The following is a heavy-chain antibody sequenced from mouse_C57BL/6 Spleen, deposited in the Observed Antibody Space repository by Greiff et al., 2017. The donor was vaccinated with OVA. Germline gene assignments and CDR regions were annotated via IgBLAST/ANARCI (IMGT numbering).Heavy chain of an antibody. CDR2: IYPSDSEN. CDR1: GYTFTSYW. V-gene: IGHV1-61*01. Sequence: QVQLQQPGAELVRPGSSVKLSCKASGYTFTSYWMDWVKQRPGQGREWIGNIYPSDSENNYKQKLKDKDKVTIDKSTITTYMQLSSLTSEDSAVYYCARSGAQARDYWGQGTTLTVSS. J-gene: IGHJ2*01. D-gene: IGHD3-2*02. CDR3: ARSGAQARDY.